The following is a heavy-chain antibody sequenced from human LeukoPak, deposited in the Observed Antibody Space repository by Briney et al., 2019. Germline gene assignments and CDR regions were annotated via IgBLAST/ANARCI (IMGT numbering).Heavy chain of an antibody. J-gene: IGHJ1*01. CDR1: GDSISRSDSY. Sequence: SETLSLTCSVSGDSISRSDSYWDWIRQPPGKRLEWIGTIYYSGRTYYSPSLNSRVTMSVDTSSNQFSLNLRSVTAADTAVYYCARRRYYDGSGYLEWGQGTLLSVSS. CDR2: IYYSGRT. CDR3: ARRRYYDGSGYLE. D-gene: IGHD3-22*01. V-gene: IGHV4-39*01.